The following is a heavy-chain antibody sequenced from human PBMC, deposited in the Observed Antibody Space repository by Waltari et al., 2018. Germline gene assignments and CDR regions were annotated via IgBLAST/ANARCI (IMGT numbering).Heavy chain of an antibody. CDR3: AKAGGVIAIFDY. D-gene: IGHD2-21*01. CDR1: GFTFSSYG. Sequence: QVQLVESGGGVVQPGGSLRLSCAASGFTFSSYGMHWVRQAPGKGLEWGEFIRYEGSNKYDADSVKGRFTISRDNSKNTLYLQMNSLRAEDTAVYYCAKAGGVIAIFDYWGQGTLVTVSS. J-gene: IGHJ4*02. V-gene: IGHV3-30*02. CDR2: IRYEGSNK.